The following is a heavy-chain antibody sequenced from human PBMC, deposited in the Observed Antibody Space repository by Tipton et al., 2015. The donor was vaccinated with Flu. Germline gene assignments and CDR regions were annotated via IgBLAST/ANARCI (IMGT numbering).Heavy chain of an antibody. D-gene: IGHD3-10*01. CDR3: TRDDPEMVRGTNRDLYYLDD. V-gene: IGHV3-49*04. J-gene: IGHJ4*02. Sequence: SLRLSCTASGFTFGDYAMSWVRQAPGKGLEWVGFIRSKAYGGTTEYAASVKGRFTISRDDSKSIAYLQMNSLKTEDTAVYYCTRDDPEMVRGTNRDLYYLDDGGQGTLVTVSA. CDR1: GFTFGDYA. CDR2: IRSKAYGGTT.